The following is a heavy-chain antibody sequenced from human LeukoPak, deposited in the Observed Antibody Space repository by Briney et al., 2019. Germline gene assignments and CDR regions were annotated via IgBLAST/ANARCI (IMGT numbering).Heavy chain of an antibody. V-gene: IGHV3-23*01. D-gene: IGHD3-22*01. Sequence: PGGSLRLSCAASGFSFSMYSMSWIRQAPGKGLEWVSVISDNGAVTFYGDSVKGRFTISRDNSKNTLYLQMNSLRAEDTAVYYCARGYYDSSGCAFDIWGQGTMVTVSS. CDR3: ARGYYDSSGCAFDI. J-gene: IGHJ3*02. CDR2: ISDNGAVT. CDR1: GFSFSMYS.